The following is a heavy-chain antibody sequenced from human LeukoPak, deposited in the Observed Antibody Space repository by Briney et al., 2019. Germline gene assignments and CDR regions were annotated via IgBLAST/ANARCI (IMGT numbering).Heavy chain of an antibody. CDR3: ARDLGPTAAAGMDV. V-gene: IGHV1-69*04. CDR1: GGTFSSYA. CDR2: IIPILGIA. Sequence: SVKVSCKASGGTFSSYAISWVRQAPGQGLEWMGRIIPILGIANYAQKFQGRVTITADKSTSTAYMELSSLRSEDTAVYYCARDLGPTAAAGMDVWGQGTTVTVSS. J-gene: IGHJ6*02. D-gene: IGHD6-13*01.